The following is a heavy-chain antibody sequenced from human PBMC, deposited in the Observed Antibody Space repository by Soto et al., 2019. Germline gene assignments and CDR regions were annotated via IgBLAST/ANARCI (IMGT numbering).Heavy chain of an antibody. Sequence: PSETLSLTCTVSGGSISSYYWSWIRQPPGKGLEWIGYIYYSGSTNYNPSLKSRVTISVDTSKNQFSLKLSSVTAADTAVYYCGGIAAAGTSFWGQGTLVTVSS. D-gene: IGHD6-13*01. V-gene: IGHV4-59*08. CDR3: GGIAAAGTSF. CDR2: IYYSGST. CDR1: GGSISSYY. J-gene: IGHJ4*02.